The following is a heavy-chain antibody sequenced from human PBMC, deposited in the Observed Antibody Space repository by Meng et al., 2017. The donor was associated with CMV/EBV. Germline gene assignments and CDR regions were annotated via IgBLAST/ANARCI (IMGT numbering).Heavy chain of an antibody. Sequence: SQTRSLTGAVYGGSFSGYYWSWIRQPPGKGLEWIGSIYYSGSTYYNPSLKSRVTISVDTSKNQFSLKLSSVTAADTAVYYCARVGSSSWYDLNYLDYWGQGTLVTVSS. J-gene: IGHJ4*02. CDR2: IYYSGST. V-gene: IGHV4-34*01. CDR1: GGSFSGYY. CDR3: ARVGSSSWYDLNYLDY. D-gene: IGHD6-13*01.